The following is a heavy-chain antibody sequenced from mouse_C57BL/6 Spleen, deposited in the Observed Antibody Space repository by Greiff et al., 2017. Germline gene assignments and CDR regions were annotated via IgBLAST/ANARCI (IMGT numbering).Heavy chain of an antibody. CDR2: ISSGSSTI. D-gene: IGHD1-1*01. V-gene: IGHV5-17*01. CDR3: ASAPYYDGSSYDAMDY. CDR1: GFTFSDYG. J-gene: IGHJ4*01. Sequence: DVKLVESGGGLVKPGGSLKLSCAASGFTFSDYGMHWVRQAPEKGLEWVAYISSGSSTIYYADTVKGRFTISRDNAKNTLFLQMTSLRSEDTAMYYCASAPYYDGSSYDAMDYWGQGTSVTVSS.